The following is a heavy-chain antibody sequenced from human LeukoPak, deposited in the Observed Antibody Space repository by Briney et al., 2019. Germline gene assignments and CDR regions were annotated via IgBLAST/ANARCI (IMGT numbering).Heavy chain of an antibody. CDR1: GGSISSYY. Sequence: SETLSLTCTVSGGSISSYYWGWIRQPPGKGLEWIGSIYYSGSTYYNPFLKSRVTISVDTSKNQFSLKLSSVTAADTAVYYCARHAFYYGSGSDWFDPWGQGTLVTVSS. J-gene: IGHJ5*02. CDR3: ARHAFYYGSGSDWFDP. V-gene: IGHV4-39*01. D-gene: IGHD3-10*01. CDR2: IYYSGST.